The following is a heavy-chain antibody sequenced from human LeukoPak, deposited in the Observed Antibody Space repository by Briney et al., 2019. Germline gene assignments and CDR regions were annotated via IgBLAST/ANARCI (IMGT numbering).Heavy chain of an antibody. D-gene: IGHD3-10*01. Sequence: SEALSLTCTVSGGSISSSSYYWGWIRQPPGKGLEWIGSIYYSGSTNYNPSLKSRVTISVDTSRNQFSLKLSSVTAADTAVYYCARGLWFGDENPPYFDYWGQGILVTVSS. CDR3: ARGLWFGDENPPYFDY. V-gene: IGHV4-39*07. CDR1: GGSISSSSYY. CDR2: IYYSGST. J-gene: IGHJ4*02.